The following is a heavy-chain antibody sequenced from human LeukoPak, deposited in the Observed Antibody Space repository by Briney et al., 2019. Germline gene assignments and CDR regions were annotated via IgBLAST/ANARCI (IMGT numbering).Heavy chain of an antibody. CDR2: IRSKAYGGTT. CDR3: ARASRDGYNQNFDY. CDR1: GFTFGDYA. J-gene: IGHJ4*02. V-gene: IGHV3-49*03. D-gene: IGHD5-24*01. Sequence: PGGSLRLSCTASGFTFGDYAMSWFRQAPGKGLEWVGFIRSKAYGGTTEYAASVNGRFTISRDDSKSIAYLQMNSLKTEDTAVYYCARASRDGYNQNFDYWGQGTQVTVSS.